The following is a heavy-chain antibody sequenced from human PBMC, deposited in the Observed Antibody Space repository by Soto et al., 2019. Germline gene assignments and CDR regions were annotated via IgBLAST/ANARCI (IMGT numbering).Heavy chain of an antibody. J-gene: IGHJ4*02. Sequence: EVQLVESGGVVVQPGGSLRLSCAASGFTFDDYSMHWVRQAPGKGLEWVSLISWDGGSTYYADSVKGRFTISRDNSKTALYLQMNSRTTEDTAFYYCGKDCAVIDYTNLDYWGQGSLVTVSS. V-gene: IGHV3-43*01. CDR3: GKDCAVIDYTNLDY. CDR1: GFTFDDYS. D-gene: IGHD4-4*01. CDR2: ISWDGGST.